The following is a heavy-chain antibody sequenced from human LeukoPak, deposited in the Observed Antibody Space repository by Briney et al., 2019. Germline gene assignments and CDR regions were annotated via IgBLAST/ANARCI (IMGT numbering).Heavy chain of an antibody. CDR2: FYDTRSP. Sequence: SETLSLTCTVSGGSISLYYWSWIRQPPGKGLEWIGYFYDTRSPKYNPSLEGSVTISVDMSRNQFSLNLSSVTAADTAVYYCARGRGSLTYWGQGTLATVSS. CDR3: ARGRGSLTY. J-gene: IGHJ1*01. CDR1: GGSISLYY. V-gene: IGHV4-59*01. D-gene: IGHD3-10*01.